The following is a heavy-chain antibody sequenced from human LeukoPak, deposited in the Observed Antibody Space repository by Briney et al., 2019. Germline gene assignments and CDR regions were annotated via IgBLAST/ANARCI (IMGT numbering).Heavy chain of an antibody. Sequence: GRSLRLSCAASGFTFDDYAMHWVRQAPGKGLEWVSGISWNSGSIGYADSVKGRFTISRDNGKNSVYLQMNSLRAEETAVYYCARIAYADEGMDVWGKGTTVTVSS. J-gene: IGHJ6*03. CDR2: ISWNSGSI. D-gene: IGHD2-21*01. V-gene: IGHV3-9*01. CDR1: GFTFDDYA. CDR3: ARIAYADEGMDV.